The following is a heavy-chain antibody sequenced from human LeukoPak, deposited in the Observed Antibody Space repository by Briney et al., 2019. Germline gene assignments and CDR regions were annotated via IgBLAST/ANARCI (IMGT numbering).Heavy chain of an antibody. Sequence: SQTLSLTCTVSGGSISSGDHYWSWIRQPPGKGPEWIGYIYYSGTTYYNPPLRSRVSISVDTSKNQFSLKLTSVTAADTAVYYCAREGPVTTVNHIDYWGQGTLVTVSS. J-gene: IGHJ4*02. CDR1: GGSISSGDHY. V-gene: IGHV4-30-4*01. D-gene: IGHD4-17*01. CDR3: AREGPVTTVNHIDY. CDR2: IYYSGTT.